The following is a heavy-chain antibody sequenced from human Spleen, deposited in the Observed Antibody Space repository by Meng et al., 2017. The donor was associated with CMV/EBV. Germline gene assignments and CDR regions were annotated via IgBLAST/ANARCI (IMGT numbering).Heavy chain of an antibody. CDR2: ISWNSGSI. CDR3: AKGSDRFLEGLFFVF. D-gene: IGHD3-3*01. J-gene: IGHJ4*02. CDR1: GFTFDDYA. V-gene: IGHV3-9*01. Sequence: SLKISCAASGFTFDDYAMHWVRQAPGKGLEWVSGISWNSGSIGDADSVKGRFTISRDNAKNSLYLQMNSLRAEDTALYYCAKGSDRFLEGLFFVFWGQGTLVTVSS.